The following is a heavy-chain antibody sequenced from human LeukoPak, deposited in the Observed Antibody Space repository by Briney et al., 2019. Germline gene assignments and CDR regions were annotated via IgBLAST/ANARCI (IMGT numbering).Heavy chain of an antibody. V-gene: IGHV3-23*01. Sequence: GGSLRLSCAASGFTFSTYAMSWVRQAPGKGLEWVSAISGSSDSTYHADSVKGRFTVSRDNSKNTLYLQMNSLRVEDTAVYYCARRYCGDDCYPYYFDYWGQGILVTVSS. CDR2: ISGSSDST. CDR1: GFTFSTYA. D-gene: IGHD2-21*02. CDR3: ARRYCGDDCYPYYFDY. J-gene: IGHJ4*02.